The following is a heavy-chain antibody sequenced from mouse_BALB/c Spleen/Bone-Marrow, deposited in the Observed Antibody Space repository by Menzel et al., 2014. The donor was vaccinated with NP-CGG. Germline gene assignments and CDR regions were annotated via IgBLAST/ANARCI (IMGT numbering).Heavy chain of an antibody. J-gene: IGHJ2*01. CDR2: ISTYSGNT. Sequence: VQGVESGPELVRPGVSVKISCKGSGYKFTDYAMHWVKQSHAKSLEWIGLISTYSGNTHYNQKFKGKATMTVDKSSSTAYMELAGLTSEDSAINCCARNFYGSAYFDFWGQGSTLTVSS. V-gene: IGHV1-67*01. CDR1: GYKFTDYA. D-gene: IGHD1-1*01. CDR3: ARNFYGSAYFDF.